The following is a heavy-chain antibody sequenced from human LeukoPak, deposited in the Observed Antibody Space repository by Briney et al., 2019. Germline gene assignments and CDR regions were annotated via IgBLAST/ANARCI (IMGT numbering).Heavy chain of an antibody. J-gene: IGHJ5*02. CDR3: ARDPSGSFFNWFDP. Sequence: PSETLSLTCTVSGGSISNYYWSWIRQPPGKGLEWIGYIYYSGGTNYNPSLKSRVTMSVDTSKNQFSLRLRSVTAADTAVYYCARDPSGSFFNWFDPWGQGSLVTVSS. CDR2: IYYSGGT. V-gene: IGHV4-59*01. D-gene: IGHD1-26*01. CDR1: GGSISNYY.